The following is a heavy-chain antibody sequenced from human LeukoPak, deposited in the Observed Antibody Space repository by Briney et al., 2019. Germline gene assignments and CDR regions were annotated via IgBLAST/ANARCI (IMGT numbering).Heavy chain of an antibody. CDR2: ISGSGGST. Sequence: GGSLRLSCAASGLTFSSYAMSWVRQAPGKGLEWVSAISGSGGSTYYADSVKGRFTISRDNSKNTLYLQMNSLRAEDTAVYYCARDLYSSSWYYLTDWGQGTLVTVSS. CDR1: GLTFSSYA. CDR3: ARDLYSSSWYYLTD. J-gene: IGHJ4*02. D-gene: IGHD6-13*01. V-gene: IGHV3-23*01.